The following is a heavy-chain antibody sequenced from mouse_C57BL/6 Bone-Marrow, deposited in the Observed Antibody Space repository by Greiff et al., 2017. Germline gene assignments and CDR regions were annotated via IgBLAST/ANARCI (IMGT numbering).Heavy chain of an antibody. Sequence: EVKLVESGGDLVKPGGSLKLSCAASGFTFSSYGMSWVRQTPDKRLEWVATISSGGSYTYYPDSVKGRFTISRDNAKNTLYLQMSSLKSEDTAMYYCARRNYYGSRGFAYWGQGTLVTVSA. D-gene: IGHD1-1*01. CDR2: ISSGGSYT. CDR3: ARRNYYGSRGFAY. V-gene: IGHV5-6*02. CDR1: GFTFSSYG. J-gene: IGHJ3*01.